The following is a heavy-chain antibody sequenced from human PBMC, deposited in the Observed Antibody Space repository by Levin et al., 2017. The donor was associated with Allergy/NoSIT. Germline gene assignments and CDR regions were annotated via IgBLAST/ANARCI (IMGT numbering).Heavy chain of an antibody. V-gene: IGHV3-15*01. D-gene: IGHD1-1*01. J-gene: IGHJ4*02. CDR1: GFTFSNAW. CDR2: ILSQTDGGTT. Sequence: ETLSLTCAVSGFTFSNAWMSWVRQAPGKGLEWVGRILSQTDGGTTDYAAPVKGRFTISRDDSKSTLYLQMNSLKTEDTGVYYCTTLSMAWTDHWGQGTLVTVSS. CDR3: TTLSMAWTDH.